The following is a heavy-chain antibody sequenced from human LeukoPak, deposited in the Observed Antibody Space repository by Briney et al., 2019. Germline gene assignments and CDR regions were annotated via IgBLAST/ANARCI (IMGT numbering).Heavy chain of an antibody. CDR1: GGSISSSSYY. CDR3: AGHGYVDIVATSIVDY. D-gene: IGHD5-12*01. Sequence: PSETLSLTCTVPGGSISSSSYYWGWIRQPPGKGLEWIGSIYYSGSTYYNPSLKSRVTISVDTSKNQFSLKLSSVTAADTAVYYCAGHGYVDIVATSIVDYWGQGTLVTVSS. J-gene: IGHJ4*02. V-gene: IGHV4-39*01. CDR2: IYYSGST.